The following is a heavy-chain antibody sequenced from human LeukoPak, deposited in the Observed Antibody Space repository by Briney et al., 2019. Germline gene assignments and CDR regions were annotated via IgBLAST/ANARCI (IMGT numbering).Heavy chain of an antibody. CDR1: GYTFTSYD. J-gene: IGHJ4*02. CDR3: ARDSSAGTYYYGSDH. Sequence: ASVKVSCKASGYTFTSYDINWVRQATGQGLEWMGWMNPNSGNTGYAQKFQGRVTMTRDTSISTAYMELSRLRSDDTAVYYCARDSSAGTYYYGSDHWGQGTLVTVSS. CDR2: MNPNSGNT. V-gene: IGHV1-8*01. D-gene: IGHD3-10*01.